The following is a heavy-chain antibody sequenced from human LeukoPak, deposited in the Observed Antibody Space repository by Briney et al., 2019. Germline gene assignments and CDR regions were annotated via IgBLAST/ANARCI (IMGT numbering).Heavy chain of an antibody. CDR2: ISGSGGRT. V-gene: IGHV3-23*01. Sequence: GGSLRLSCAVSGITLSNYGMSWVRQAPGKGLEWFAGISGSGGRTTYADSVKGRFTISRDNPKNTLYLQMSSLRVEDTAVYYCATGNYYDSRGYYTFGHWGQGTLVTVSS. J-gene: IGHJ4*02. CDR3: ATGNYYDSRGYYTFGH. D-gene: IGHD3-22*01. CDR1: GITLSNYG.